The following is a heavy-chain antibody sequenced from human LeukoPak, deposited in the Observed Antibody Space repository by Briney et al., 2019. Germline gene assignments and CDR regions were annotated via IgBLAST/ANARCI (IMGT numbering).Heavy chain of an antibody. CDR3: AREQKYYYFGY. D-gene: IGHD2/OR15-2a*01. J-gene: IGHJ4*02. CDR1: GFSLTTSGMC. Sequence: RESGPALVKPTQTLTLTCTYSGFSLTTSGMCVTWIRHPPGKALEWLARIDWDDDKYYSTSLKTRLTISKDTSKNQVVLTMTNMDPVDTATYYCAREQKYYYFGYWGQGTLVTVSS. CDR2: IDWDDDK. V-gene: IGHV2-70*11.